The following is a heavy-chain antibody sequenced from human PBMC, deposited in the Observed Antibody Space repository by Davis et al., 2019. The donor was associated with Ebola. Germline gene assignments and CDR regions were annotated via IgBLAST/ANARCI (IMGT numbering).Heavy chain of an antibody. CDR2: IFTGDSDT. CDR1: GNSFSSHW. Sequence: GESLKISCQDSGNSFSSHWIGWVRQMPGKGLEWMGIIFTGDSDTRYRPSFRGQVTISAEKSMKTAFLQWSSLKASDSGMYYCASLRRTITGMDDGFDIWGQGTMVTVSS. D-gene: IGHD2-8*02. V-gene: IGHV5-51*01. CDR3: ASLRRTITGMDDGFDI. J-gene: IGHJ3*02.